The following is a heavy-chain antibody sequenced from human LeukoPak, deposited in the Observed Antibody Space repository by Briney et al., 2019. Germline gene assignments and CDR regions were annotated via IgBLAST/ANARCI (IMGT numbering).Heavy chain of an antibody. D-gene: IGHD6-13*01. CDR3: ARDSGAAADSDAFDI. CDR2: ISSSGSTI. Sequence: GGSLRLSCAASGFTFSDYYMSWIRQAPGKGLEWVSYISSSGSTIYYADSVKGRFTISRDNSKNTLYLQMNSLRAEDTAVYYCARDSGAAADSDAFDIWGQGTMVTVSS. V-gene: IGHV3-11*04. CDR1: GFTFSDYY. J-gene: IGHJ3*02.